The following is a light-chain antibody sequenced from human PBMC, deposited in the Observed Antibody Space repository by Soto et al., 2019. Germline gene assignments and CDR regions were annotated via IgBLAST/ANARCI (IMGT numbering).Light chain of an antibody. CDR2: QVT. V-gene: IGLV2-14*01. J-gene: IGLJ1*01. CDR1: SSDLAIYNY. Sequence: QSVLTQPASVSGSPGQSITISCTGTSSDLAIYNYVSWYQQQPGKAPKLMIYQVTNRPSGVSNRFSGSRSGTTASLTISGLQDEDEDDYYCRSDTDSSNYVFGTGTKLTVL. CDR3: RSDTDSSNYV.